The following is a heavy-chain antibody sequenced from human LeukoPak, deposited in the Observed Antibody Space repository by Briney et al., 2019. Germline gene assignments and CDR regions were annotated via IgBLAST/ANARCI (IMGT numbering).Heavy chain of an antibody. CDR1: GGSFSGYY. Sequence: SETLSLTCAVYGGSFSGYYWGWIRQPPGKGLEWIGEINHSGSTNYNPSLKSRVTISVDTSKNQFSLKLSSVTATDTAVYYCARGPGRYYDFWSGYYSRRYYYYYMDVWGKGTTVTVSS. CDR2: INHSGST. CDR3: ARGPGRYYDFWSGYYSRRYYYYYMDV. V-gene: IGHV4-34*01. J-gene: IGHJ6*03. D-gene: IGHD3-3*01.